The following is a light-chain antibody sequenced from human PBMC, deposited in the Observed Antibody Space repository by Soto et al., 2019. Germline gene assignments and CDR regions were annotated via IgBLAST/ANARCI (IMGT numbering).Light chain of an antibody. CDR1: QGIGNF. Sequence: DIEMTQSPSSLSASLGATVPITCRASQGIGNFLAWYQQNPGDVPKLLIYAASTVQSGGPSRFSGSGSGTDLTLTISSLQPEDVATYFCHRYNSVPLTFGGGTKVDIK. CDR2: AAS. J-gene: IGKJ4*01. V-gene: IGKV1-27*01. CDR3: HRYNSVPLT.